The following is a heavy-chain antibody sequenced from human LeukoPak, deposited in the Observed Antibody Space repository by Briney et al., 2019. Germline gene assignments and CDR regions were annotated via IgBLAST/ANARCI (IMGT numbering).Heavy chain of an antibody. Sequence: SETLSLTCAVSGGSISSGGYYWSWIRQPPGKGLEWIGEINHSGSTNYNPSLKSRVTISVDTSKNQFSLKLSSVTAADTAVYYCARFDNTGFYYYGHWGQGTLVTVSS. CDR2: INHSGST. CDR1: GGSISSGGYY. D-gene: IGHD3-10*01. J-gene: IGHJ4*02. CDR3: ARFDNTGFYYYGH. V-gene: IGHV4-34*01.